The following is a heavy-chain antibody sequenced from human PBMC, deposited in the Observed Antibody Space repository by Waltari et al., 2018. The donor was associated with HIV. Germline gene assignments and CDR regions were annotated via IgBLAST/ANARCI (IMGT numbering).Heavy chain of an antibody. CDR1: GFTFVSYP. CDR3: AKDIGNVVVIAAGPSDS. D-gene: IGHD2-21*01. Sequence: VQLLESGGGVVQPGGSLRRYWVCSGFTFVSYPLSWGRRAPGKGLEWVSAIGVDGDRRFYAVSVKGRFTISRDNSLDTVYLEMKNLRPEDPAVYFCAKDIGNVVVIAAGPSDSWGQGTPVTVSS. J-gene: IGHJ4*02. CDR2: IGVDGDRR. V-gene: IGHV3-23*01.